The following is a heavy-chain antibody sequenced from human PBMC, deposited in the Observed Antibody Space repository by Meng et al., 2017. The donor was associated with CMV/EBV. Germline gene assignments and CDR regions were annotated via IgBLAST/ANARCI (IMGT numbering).Heavy chain of an antibody. J-gene: IGHJ6*02. CDR2: IYSGGSST. CDR3: AKDIRVTMVRGGNYYYYGMDV. Sequence: GGSLRLSCAASGFTFSSYAMSWVRQAPGKGLEWVSVIYSGGSSTNYADSVKGRFTISRDNSKNTLYLQMNSLRAEDTAVYYCAKDIRVTMVRGGNYYYYGMDVWGQGTTVTVSS. CDR1: GFTFSSYA. V-gene: IGHV3-23*03. D-gene: IGHD3-10*01.